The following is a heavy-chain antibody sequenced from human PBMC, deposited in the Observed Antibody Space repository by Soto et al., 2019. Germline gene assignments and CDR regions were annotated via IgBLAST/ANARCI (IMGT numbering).Heavy chain of an antibody. D-gene: IGHD2-8*01. J-gene: IGHJ6*02. V-gene: IGHV3-21*01. CDR3: ARGFRNGFNV. CDR1: EFTFSGYS. CDR2: ISGPSIYI. Sequence: EVQLVESGGGLVKPGGSLRLSCVASEFTFSGYSINWVRQAPGKGLEWVSYISGPSIYIYYADSVKGRFTISRDNAKSAVYLRMDSLRAEDTAVYYCARGFRNGFNVWGQGTTVSVSS.